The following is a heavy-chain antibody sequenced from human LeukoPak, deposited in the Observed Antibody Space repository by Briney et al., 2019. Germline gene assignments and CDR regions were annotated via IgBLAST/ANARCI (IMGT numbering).Heavy chain of an antibody. CDR3: ASQDASIYSESSTSPTYSD. Sequence: SVKVSCKASGGTFTNYAFNWVRQAPGQGLEWMGRIIPVFDSAHYAQRFQGRITITTDESSTTAYMTLSSLTSDDTAVYYCASQDASIYSESSTSPTYSDWGQGTLVTVSS. J-gene: IGHJ4*02. CDR2: IIPVFDSA. V-gene: IGHV1-69*05. D-gene: IGHD3-22*01. CDR1: GGTFTNYA.